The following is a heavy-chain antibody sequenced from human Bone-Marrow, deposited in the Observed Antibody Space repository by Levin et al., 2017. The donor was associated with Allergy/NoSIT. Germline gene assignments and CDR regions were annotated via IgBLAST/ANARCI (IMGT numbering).Heavy chain of an antibody. Sequence: GSLRLSCTVSGGSISSYYWSWIRQPPGKGLEWIGYIYYSGSTNYNPSLKSRVTISVDTSKNQFSLKLSSVTAADTAVYYCARDGVTTAYYYWGQGTLVTVSS. V-gene: IGHV4-59*01. CDR3: ARDGVTTAYYY. CDR1: GGSISSYY. CDR2: IYYSGST. D-gene: IGHD4-17*01. J-gene: IGHJ4*02.